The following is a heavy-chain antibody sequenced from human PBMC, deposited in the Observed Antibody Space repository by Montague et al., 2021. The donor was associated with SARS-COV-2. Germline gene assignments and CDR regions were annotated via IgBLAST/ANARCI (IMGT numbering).Heavy chain of an antibody. CDR1: GFDFDEYG. Sequence: SLRLSCAASGFDFDEYGMSWVRQAPGKGLQWVAGVKWNGGSPDXXXSXXGRFTISRDNAKNSLYLQMDSLRAEDTAFYYCGRLSSSTYYGYIDFWGQGTLVTVSS. V-gene: IGHV3-20*04. CDR2: VKWNGGSP. J-gene: IGHJ4*02. CDR3: GRLSSSTYYGYIDF. D-gene: IGHD3-10*01.